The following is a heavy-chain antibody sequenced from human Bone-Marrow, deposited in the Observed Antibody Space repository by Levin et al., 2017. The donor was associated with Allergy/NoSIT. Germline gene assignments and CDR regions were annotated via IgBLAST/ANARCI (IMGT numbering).Heavy chain of an antibody. CDR2: IRSKTYNYAT. D-gene: IGHD3-10*01. CDR1: GFTFSGST. CDR3: AWFGEGDDYFDY. V-gene: IGHV3-73*01. Sequence: SGGSLRLSCAASGFTFSGSTIHWVRQASGKGLEWIGRIRSKTYNYATAYSASVRGRFVISRDDSKSTAYLQMNSLKTEDTAIYFCAWFGEGDDYFDYWGQGTLVTVSS. J-gene: IGHJ4*02.